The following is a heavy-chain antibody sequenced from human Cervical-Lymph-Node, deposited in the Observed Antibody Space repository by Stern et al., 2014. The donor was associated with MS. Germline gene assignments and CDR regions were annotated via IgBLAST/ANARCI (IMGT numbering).Heavy chain of an antibody. V-gene: IGHV3-9*01. J-gene: IGHJ5*02. CDR1: GFKFDDFA. Sequence: VQLVESGGGMVQPGRSLRLSCEASGFKFDDFAMHWVRLAPGKGLECVSGLGWNSEGRGYAGSVQGRFTISSDDAKSSLFLYSHSLTAEDSALYYCAKADDYAAGIDAWGQGTLVVVSS. CDR3: AKADDYAAGIDA. CDR2: LGWNSEGR. D-gene: IGHD3-16*01.